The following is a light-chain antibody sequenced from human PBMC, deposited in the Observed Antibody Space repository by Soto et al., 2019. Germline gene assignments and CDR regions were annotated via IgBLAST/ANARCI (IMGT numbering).Light chain of an antibody. CDR2: LAS. CDR3: LQDYSYPLT. J-gene: IGKJ4*01. Sequence: AIQMTQSPSSLSASVGDRVTITCRASQGIRNDLAWYQLNPGKAPKLLIYLASTLQTGVPSRFSGSGSGTDFTLTISNLQSEDFATYYCLQDYSYPLTFGGGTRVEIK. V-gene: IGKV1-6*01. CDR1: QGIRND.